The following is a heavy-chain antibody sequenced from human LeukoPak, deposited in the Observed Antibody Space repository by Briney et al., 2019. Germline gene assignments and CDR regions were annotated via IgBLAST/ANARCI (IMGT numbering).Heavy chain of an antibody. Sequence: PSEALSLTCAVYGGSFSGYYWSWIRQPPGKGLKWIGEINHSGSTNYNPSLKSRVTISVDTSKNQFSLKLSSVTAADTAVYYCARGRGNYGSGSYYYYYYYMDVWGKGTTVTVSS. CDR1: GGSFSGYY. CDR2: INHSGST. CDR3: ARGRGNYGSGSYYYYYYYMDV. D-gene: IGHD3-10*01. V-gene: IGHV4-34*01. J-gene: IGHJ6*03.